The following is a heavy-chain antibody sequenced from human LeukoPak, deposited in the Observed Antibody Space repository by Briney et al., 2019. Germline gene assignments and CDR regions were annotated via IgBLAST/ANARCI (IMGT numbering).Heavy chain of an antibody. CDR1: GYTFTIYY. V-gene: IGHV1-46*01. Sequence: ASVKVSCEASGYTFTIYYMHWVRQAPGQGLEWMGIINPSGGSTSYAQKFQGRVTMTRDTSTSTVYMELSSLRSEDTAVYYCARWGSTSCYDYWGQGTLVTVSS. J-gene: IGHJ4*02. CDR3: ARWGSTSCYDY. CDR2: INPSGGST. D-gene: IGHD2-2*01.